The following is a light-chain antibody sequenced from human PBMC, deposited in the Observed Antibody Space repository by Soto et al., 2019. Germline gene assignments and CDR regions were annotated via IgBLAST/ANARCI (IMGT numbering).Light chain of an antibody. Sequence: ELVLTQSPGTLSLSPGERATLSCRASQSVSSSYLAWYQQKPGQAPSLLIYDASSRATGIPDRFSGSGSGTDFTLTISRLEPEDFAMYYCQQYGRSAPITFGLVTRLEIE. CDR1: QSVSSSY. J-gene: IGKJ5*01. CDR2: DAS. CDR3: QQYGRSAPIT. V-gene: IGKV3-20*01.